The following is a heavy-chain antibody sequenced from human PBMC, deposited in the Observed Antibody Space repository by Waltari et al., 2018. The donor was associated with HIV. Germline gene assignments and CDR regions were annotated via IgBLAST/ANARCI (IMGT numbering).Heavy chain of an antibody. CDR1: GYPFSTFD. D-gene: IGHD3-9*01. CDR2: MNPNSGNA. CDR3: VTGGRLGAEGVSHDY. Sequence: QVQLVQSGAEVKKPGASIKISCTGSGYPFSTFDVNWVRQATGQGLEWMGWMNPNSGNAGYSPQFQGRVTMTRDTSIKTAYMELSGLRSEDTAVYYCVTGGRLGAEGVSHDYWGQGTLVTVSS. J-gene: IGHJ4*02. V-gene: IGHV1-8*01.